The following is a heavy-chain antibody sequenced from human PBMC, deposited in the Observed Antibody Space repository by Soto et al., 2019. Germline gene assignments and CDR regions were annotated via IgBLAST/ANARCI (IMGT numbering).Heavy chain of an antibody. J-gene: IGHJ6*02. Sequence: GGSLRLSCAASGFTFSSYGMHWVRQAPGKRLEWVAVIWYDGSNKYYADSVKGRFTISRDNSKNTLYLQMNSLRAEDTAVYYCARDLSGPIFGVVIMGYYYGMDVWGQGTTVTVSS. CDR2: IWYDGSNK. D-gene: IGHD3-3*01. V-gene: IGHV3-33*01. CDR3: ARDLSGPIFGVVIMGYYYGMDV. CDR1: GFTFSSYG.